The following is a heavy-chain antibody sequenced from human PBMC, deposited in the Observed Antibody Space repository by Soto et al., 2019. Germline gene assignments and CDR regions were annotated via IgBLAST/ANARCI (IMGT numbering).Heavy chain of an antibody. CDR2: IYSGGST. CDR1: GFTVSSNY. V-gene: IGHV3-53*04. CDR3: ARAVKDIVVVPAAH. D-gene: IGHD2-2*01. Sequence: GGSLRLSCAASGFTVSSNYMSWVRQAPGKGLEWVSVIYSGGSTYYADSVKGRFTISRHNSKNTLYLQMNSLRAEDTAVYYCARAVKDIVVVPAAHWGQGTLVTVSS. J-gene: IGHJ4*02.